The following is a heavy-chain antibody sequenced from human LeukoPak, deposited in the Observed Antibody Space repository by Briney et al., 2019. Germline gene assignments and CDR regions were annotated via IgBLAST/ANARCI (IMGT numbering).Heavy chain of an antibody. Sequence: PARSLTLSCAASGFTFSSYGMHWSRQAPGQGLELVSVISYDGSNKYYADSSKSRFTISRDNSKNTLYLQMNRLRAEDTAVYYCAKALLPIVVVLAELDYWGQGTLVTVYS. D-gene: IGHD2-2*01. J-gene: IGHJ4*02. V-gene: IGHV3-30*18. CDR3: AKALLPIVVVLAELDY. CDR1: GFTFSSYG. CDR2: ISYDGSNK.